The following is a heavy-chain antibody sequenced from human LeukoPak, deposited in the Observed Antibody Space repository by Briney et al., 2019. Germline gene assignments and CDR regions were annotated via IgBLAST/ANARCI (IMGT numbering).Heavy chain of an antibody. D-gene: IGHD2-2*01. V-gene: IGHV4-38-2*01. CDR1: GYSISSGHY. Sequence: AETLSLTCDVSGYSISSGHYWGWIRPSPGKGLEWIASMYNSGSTYFKSSLKSRVTISLDTPKNQFSLTLNSLTAADTAFYYSPRHLYGRHQLQAYPFYYWGQGILVTVSS. J-gene: IGHJ4*02. CDR3: PRHLYGRHQLQAYPFYY. CDR2: MYNSGST.